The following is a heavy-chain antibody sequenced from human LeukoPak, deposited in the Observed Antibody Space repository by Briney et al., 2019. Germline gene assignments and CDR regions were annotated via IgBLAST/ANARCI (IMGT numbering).Heavy chain of an antibody. V-gene: IGHV1-46*01. CDR1: GYTFTGYY. J-gene: IGHJ4*02. D-gene: IGHD3-22*01. CDR2: INPSGGST. Sequence: GASVKVSCKASGYTFTGYYMHWVRQAPGQGLEWMGIINPSGGSTSYAQKFQGRVTMTRDMSTSTVYMELSSLRSEDTAVYYCARVGIDYYYDSSGYYYDYWGQGTLVTVSS. CDR3: ARVGIDYYYDSSGYYYDY.